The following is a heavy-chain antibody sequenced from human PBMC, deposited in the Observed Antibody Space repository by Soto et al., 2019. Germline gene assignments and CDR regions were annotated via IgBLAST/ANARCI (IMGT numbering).Heavy chain of an antibody. D-gene: IGHD3-10*01. J-gene: IGHJ4*02. CDR1: GFSFGASW. V-gene: IGHV3-7*01. Sequence: VPMMESGGGLVQPGGSLSLSCAASGFSFGASWVAWVRQARGKGLERVADIKQDGSEKNYVDSVQGRVTISRDNAKNSLYLQMNSLRAEDTAVYYCARDPYYGASDYWGMGNLVTVAS. CDR2: IKQDGSEK. CDR3: ARDPYYGASDY.